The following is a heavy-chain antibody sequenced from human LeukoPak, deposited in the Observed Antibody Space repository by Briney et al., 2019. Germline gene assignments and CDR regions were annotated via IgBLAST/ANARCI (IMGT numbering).Heavy chain of an antibody. CDR2: IYTSGST. Sequence: SETLSLTCSVSGGSISSGSYYWSWIRQPAGKGLEWIGRIYTSGSTNYNPSLKSRVTTSVDTSKNQFSLKLSSVTAADTAVYYCASGSYSFDYWGQGTLVTVSS. CDR1: GGSISSGSYY. CDR3: ASGSYSFDY. D-gene: IGHD1-26*01. J-gene: IGHJ4*02. V-gene: IGHV4-61*02.